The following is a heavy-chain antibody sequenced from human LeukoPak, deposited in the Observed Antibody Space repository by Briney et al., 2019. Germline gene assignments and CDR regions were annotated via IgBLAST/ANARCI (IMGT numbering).Heavy chain of an antibody. CDR1: GFTFSSYW. CDR3: ARVQYSSSWHFDY. V-gene: IGHV3-74*01. J-gene: IGHJ4*02. CDR2: INSDGSST. Sequence: GGSMRLSCAASGFTFSSYWMHWVRHAPGKGMVWVSRINSDGSSTSYADSVKGRFTISRDNAKNTLYLQMNSLRAEDTAVYYCARVQYSSSWHFDYWGQGTLVTVSS. D-gene: IGHD6-13*01.